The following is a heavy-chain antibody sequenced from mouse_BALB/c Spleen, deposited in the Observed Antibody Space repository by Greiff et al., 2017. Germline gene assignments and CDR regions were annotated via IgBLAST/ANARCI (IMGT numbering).Heavy chain of an antibody. Sequence: QVQLQQSGPGLVQPSQSLSITCTVSGFSLTSYGVHWVRQSPGKGLEWLGVIWSGGSTDYNAAFISRLSISKDNSKSQVFFKMNSLQANDTAIYYCARNMITTRGRFDYWGQGTTLTVSS. D-gene: IGHD2-4*01. CDR2: IWSGGST. CDR1: GFSLTSYG. J-gene: IGHJ2*01. CDR3: ARNMITTRGRFDY. V-gene: IGHV2-2*02.